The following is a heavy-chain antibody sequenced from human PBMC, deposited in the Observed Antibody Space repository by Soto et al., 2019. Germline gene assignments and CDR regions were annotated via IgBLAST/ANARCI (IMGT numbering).Heavy chain of an antibody. CDR3: ARESEDLTSNFDY. CDR2: ISSTTNYI. V-gene: IGHV3-21*06. J-gene: IGHJ4*02. Sequence: GGSLRLSCAASGFTFTRYSMNWVRQAPGKGLEWVSSISSTTNYIYYGDSMKGRLTISRDNAKNSLYLEMNSLRAEETAVYYCARESEDLTSNFDYWGQGTLVTVSS. CDR1: GFTFTRYS.